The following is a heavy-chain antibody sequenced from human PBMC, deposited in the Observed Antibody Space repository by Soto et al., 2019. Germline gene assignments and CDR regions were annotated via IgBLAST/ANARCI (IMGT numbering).Heavy chain of an antibody. Sequence: GGSLRLSCAASGFTFSSYWMHWVRQAPGKGVVWVSRIKSDGSGTYYADSVKGRFTISRDNAKNTLDLQMHGLRAEDMAVYYCARSVRSGSFPYYYYAMDVWGQGTTVTVSS. V-gene: IGHV3-74*01. CDR3: ARSVRSGSFPYYYYAMDV. D-gene: IGHD3-10*01. CDR2: IKSDGSGT. J-gene: IGHJ6*02. CDR1: GFTFSSYW.